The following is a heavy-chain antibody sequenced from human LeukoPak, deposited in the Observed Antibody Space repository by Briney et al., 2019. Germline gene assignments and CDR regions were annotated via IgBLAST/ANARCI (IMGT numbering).Heavy chain of an antibody. Sequence: GGSLRLSCAASAFTFSYYAMHWVRQAPGKGLEWVAVISYDGSNKYYADSVKGRLTISRDSSKNTLYLQMNSLRSEDTAVYYCARGPKYYYDDSAYYYGYFDYWGQGTLVTVSS. V-gene: IGHV3-30-3*01. D-gene: IGHD3-22*01. CDR3: ARGPKYYYDDSAYYYGYFDY. CDR1: AFTFSYYA. CDR2: ISYDGSNK. J-gene: IGHJ4*02.